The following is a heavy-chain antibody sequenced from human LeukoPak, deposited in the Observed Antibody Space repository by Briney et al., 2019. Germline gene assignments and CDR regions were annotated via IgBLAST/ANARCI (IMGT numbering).Heavy chain of an antibody. CDR1: AGSISSGSYY. D-gene: IGHD2-15*01. CDR3: ARVHPYGDCSGGSCTPYWYFDL. CDR2: IYTSGSA. J-gene: IGHJ2*01. V-gene: IGHV4-61*02. Sequence: PSQTLSLTCTVSAGSISSGSYYWSWLRQPAGKGLEWIGRIYTSGSANYNPSFKSRVTISVNTSKNHFSRKLSSMTASDTAVYYCARVHPYGDCSGGSCTPYWYFDLWGRGTLITVSS.